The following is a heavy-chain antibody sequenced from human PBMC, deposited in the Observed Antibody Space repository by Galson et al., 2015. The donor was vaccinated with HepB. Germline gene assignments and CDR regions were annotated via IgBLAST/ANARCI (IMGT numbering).Heavy chain of an antibody. J-gene: IGHJ4*02. Sequence: SLRLSCAVSGLTFSRYWMSWVRQAPGKGLEWVANIKQDGSEKYYVDSVKGRFTISRDNAKNSLYLLMNSLRAEDTAIYYCAREKGTPASELVFDYWGQGTVVTVSS. CDR3: AREKGTPASELVFDY. CDR2: IKQDGSEK. V-gene: IGHV3-7*03. D-gene: IGHD1-14*01. CDR1: GLTFSRYW.